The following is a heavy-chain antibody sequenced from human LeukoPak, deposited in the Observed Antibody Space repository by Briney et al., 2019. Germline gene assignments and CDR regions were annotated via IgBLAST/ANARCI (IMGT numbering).Heavy chain of an antibody. D-gene: IGHD3-22*01. V-gene: IGHV4-59*08. CDR3: ARLDSSGYYVDY. Sequence: SSETLSHTCTVSGGSISSYYWSWIRQSPGKGLEWIGYIYYSGSTNYNPSLKSRVTVSVDTSKNQFSLKLSSVTAADTAVYYCARLDSSGYYVDYWGQGTLVTVSS. J-gene: IGHJ4*02. CDR1: GGSISSYY. CDR2: IYYSGST.